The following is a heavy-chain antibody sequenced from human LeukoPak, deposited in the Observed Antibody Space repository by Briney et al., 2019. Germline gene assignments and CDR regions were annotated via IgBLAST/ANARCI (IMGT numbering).Heavy chain of an antibody. J-gene: IGHJ6*02. CDR1: GFTFSSYE. Sequence: GGSLRLSCAASGFTFSSYEMNWVRQAPGKGLEWVSYISSSGSTIYYADSVKGRFTISRDNAKNSLYLQMNSLRAEDTAVYYCASEPAYYDSSGYLDVWGQGTTVTVSS. D-gene: IGHD3-22*01. CDR2: ISSSGSTI. V-gene: IGHV3-48*03. CDR3: ASEPAYYDSSGYLDV.